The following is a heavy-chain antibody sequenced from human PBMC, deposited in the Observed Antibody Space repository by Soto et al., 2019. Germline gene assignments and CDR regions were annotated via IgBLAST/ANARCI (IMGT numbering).Heavy chain of an antibody. V-gene: IGHV1-69*02. J-gene: IGHJ3*02. CDR2: IIPILGIA. Sequence: QVQLVQSGAEVKKPGSSVKVSCKASGGTFSSYTISWVRQAPGQGLEWMGRIIPILGIANYAQKFQGRVTITADKSTSTAYMELISLSSEDTAVYYCARGYLVPYGDQISDAFDIWGQGTMVTVSS. CDR1: GGTFSSYT. D-gene: IGHD4-17*01. CDR3: ARGYLVPYGDQISDAFDI.